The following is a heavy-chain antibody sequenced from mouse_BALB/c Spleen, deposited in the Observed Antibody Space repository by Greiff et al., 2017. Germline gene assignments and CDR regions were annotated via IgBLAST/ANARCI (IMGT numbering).Heavy chain of an antibody. CDR1: GFTFSSYY. Sequence: EVKLMESGGGLVKLGGSLKLSCAASGFTFSSYYMSWVRQTPEKRLELVAAINSNGGSTYYPDTVKGRFTISRDNAKNTLYLQMSSLKSEDTALYYCARRRDWYFDVWGAGTTVTVSS. V-gene: IGHV5-6-2*01. CDR2: INSNGGST. J-gene: IGHJ1*01. CDR3: ARRRDWYFDV.